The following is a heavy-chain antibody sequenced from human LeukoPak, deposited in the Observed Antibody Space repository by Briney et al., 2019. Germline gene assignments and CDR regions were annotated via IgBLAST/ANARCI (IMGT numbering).Heavy chain of an antibody. CDR1: GFTFSSYG. V-gene: IGHV3-33*06. J-gene: IGHJ2*01. CDR3: AKEGDYGDYESNWYFDL. Sequence: PGGSLRLSCAASGFTFSSYGMHWVRQAPGKGLEWVAVIWYDGSNKYYADSVKGRFTISRDNSKNTLYLQMNSLRAEDTAVYYCAKEGDYGDYESNWYFDLWGRGTLVTVSS. CDR2: IWYDGSNK. D-gene: IGHD4-17*01.